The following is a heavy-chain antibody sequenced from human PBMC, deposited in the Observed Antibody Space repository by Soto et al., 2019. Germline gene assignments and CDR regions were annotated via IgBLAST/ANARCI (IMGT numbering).Heavy chain of an antibody. CDR1: GYTFTSYY. J-gene: IGHJ3*02. V-gene: IGHV1-46*01. CDR3: ARDLHYYDSSGYYEGGIDAFDI. D-gene: IGHD3-22*01. Sequence: ASVKVSCKASGYTFTSYYMHWVRQAPGQGLEWMGIINPSGGSTSYAQKFQGRVTMTRDTSTSTVYMELSSLRVEDTAVYYCARDLHYYDSSGYYEGGIDAFDIWGQGTMVTVSS. CDR2: INPSGGST.